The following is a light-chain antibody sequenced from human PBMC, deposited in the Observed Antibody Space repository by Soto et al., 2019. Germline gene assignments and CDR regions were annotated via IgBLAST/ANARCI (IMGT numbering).Light chain of an antibody. CDR1: SSDVGSYNL. J-gene: IGLJ3*02. V-gene: IGLV2-23*01. CDR2: EGN. Sequence: QSALTQPASVSGCPGQSITISCTGTSSDVGSYNLVSWYQQHPGKAPKLMIYEGNERPSGVSNRFSGSKSGNTASLTISGLQAEDEAHYYCCSYAGSSTWVFGGGTKLTVL. CDR3: CSYAGSSTWV.